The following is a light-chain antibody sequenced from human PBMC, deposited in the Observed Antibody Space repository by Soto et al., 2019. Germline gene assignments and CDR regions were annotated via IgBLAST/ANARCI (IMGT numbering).Light chain of an antibody. CDR1: QSVTTW. CDR3: QQSYSTPPT. Sequence: DIQMTQSPSTLSASVGDRVTITCRASQSVTTWLAWYQQKPGKAPKLLIYDASTLESGVPSRFSGSGSGTDFTLTISSLQPEDFATYYCQQSYSTPPTFGGGTKVEIK. CDR2: DAS. V-gene: IGKV1-5*01. J-gene: IGKJ4*01.